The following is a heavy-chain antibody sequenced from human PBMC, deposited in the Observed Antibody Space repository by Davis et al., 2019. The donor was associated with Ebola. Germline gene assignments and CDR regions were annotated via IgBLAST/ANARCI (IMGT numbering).Heavy chain of an antibody. V-gene: IGHV1-8*01. J-gene: IGHJ6*04. CDR1: GYTFTSYD. D-gene: IGHD2-15*01. CDR3: ARGDCSGGSCYSYYYGMDV. Sequence: ASVKVSCKASGYTFTSYDINWVRQATGQGLEWMGWMNPNSGNTGYAQKFQGRVTMTRNTSISTAYMELSSLRSEDTAVYYCARGDCSGGSCYSYYYGMDVWGKGTTVTVSS. CDR2: MNPNSGNT.